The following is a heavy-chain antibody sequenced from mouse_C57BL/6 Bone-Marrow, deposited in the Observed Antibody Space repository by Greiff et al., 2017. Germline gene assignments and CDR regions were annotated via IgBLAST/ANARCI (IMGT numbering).Heavy chain of an antibody. D-gene: IGHD4-1*01. CDR1: GYSFTSYY. CDR3: AELGPYYFDY. CDR2: IDPGSGNT. Sequence: QVHVKQSGPELVKPGASVKISCKASGYSFTSYYIHWVKQRPGQGLEWIGWIDPGSGNTKYNEKFKGKATLTADTSSSTAYMQLSSLTSEDSAVYYCAELGPYYFDYWGQGTTLTVSS. V-gene: IGHV1-66*01. J-gene: IGHJ2*01.